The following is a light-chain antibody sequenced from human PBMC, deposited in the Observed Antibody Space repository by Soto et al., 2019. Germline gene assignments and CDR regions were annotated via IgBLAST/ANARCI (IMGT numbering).Light chain of an antibody. V-gene: IGKV3-20*01. CDR3: QQYASSLT. J-gene: IGKJ1*01. CDR2: GAS. CDR1: QSVDSAF. Sequence: EIVLTQSPGSLSLSLGERATLSCRASQSVDSAFFAGYQQKPGQPPRLLMYGASRRATGIPDRFSGSGSGTDFTLTISRLEPEDVAVYYCQQYASSLTFGQGTKVEI.